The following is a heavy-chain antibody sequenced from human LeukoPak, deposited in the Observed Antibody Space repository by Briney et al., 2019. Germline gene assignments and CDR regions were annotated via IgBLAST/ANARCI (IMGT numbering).Heavy chain of an antibody. D-gene: IGHD6-6*01. Sequence: QSGGSLRLSCAASGFTFSSYGMHWVRQAPGKGLEWVAVIWYDGSNKYYADSVKGRFTISRDNSKNTLYLQMSSLRAEDTAVYYCARDMYSSSSLMDVWGKGTTVTVSS. CDR2: IWYDGSNK. CDR3: ARDMYSSSSLMDV. V-gene: IGHV3-33*01. CDR1: GFTFSSYG. J-gene: IGHJ6*03.